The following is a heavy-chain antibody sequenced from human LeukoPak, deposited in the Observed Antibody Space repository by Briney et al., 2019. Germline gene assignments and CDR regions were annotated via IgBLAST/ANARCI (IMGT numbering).Heavy chain of an antibody. J-gene: IGHJ4*02. CDR3: ARDRYGDGFAHFDY. CDR2: ITPSGGT. Sequence: ASGKLSCKASGYTFTSYAMHWVRQAPGQGLEWMGWITPSGGTNYPQKFQGRVAITRDTSITTAYMDLSRLTSDDTAVYYCARDRYGDGFAHFDYWGQGALVTVSS. V-gene: IGHV1-2*02. CDR1: GYTFTSYA. D-gene: IGHD5-24*01.